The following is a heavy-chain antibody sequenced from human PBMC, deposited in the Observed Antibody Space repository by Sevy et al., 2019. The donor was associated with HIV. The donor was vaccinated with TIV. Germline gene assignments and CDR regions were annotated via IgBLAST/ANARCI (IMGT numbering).Heavy chain of an antibody. J-gene: IGHJ6*04. CDR1: GFTFDDYA. CDR3: AKAAGGCSSTSCYTDYYYYGMDV. V-gene: IGHV3-9*01. D-gene: IGHD2-2*02. CDR2: ISWNSGSI. Sequence: GGSLRLSCAASGFTFDDYAIHWVRQAPGKGLEWVSGISWNSGSIGYADSVKGRFTISRVNAKNSLYLQMNSLRAEDTALYYCAKAAGGCSSTSCYTDYYYYGMDVWGKGTTVTVSS.